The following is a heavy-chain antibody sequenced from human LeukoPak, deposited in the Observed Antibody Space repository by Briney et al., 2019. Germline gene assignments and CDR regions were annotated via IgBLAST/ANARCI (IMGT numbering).Heavy chain of an antibody. V-gene: IGHV1-2*02. CDR3: ARSDSSTSYGMDV. D-gene: IGHD2/OR15-2a*01. J-gene: IGHJ6*02. CDR2: INPHSGDT. Sequence: GASVKVSRKASGYTFPVYYMHWVRQAPGQGLEWMGWINPHSGDTNYAQKFQGRVTMTRDTSISTAYMELSRLGSDDTAVYYCARSDSSTSYGMDVWGQGTTVTVSS. CDR1: GYTFPVYY.